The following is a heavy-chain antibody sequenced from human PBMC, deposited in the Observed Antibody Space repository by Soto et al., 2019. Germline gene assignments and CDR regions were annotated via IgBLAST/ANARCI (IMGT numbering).Heavy chain of an antibody. V-gene: IGHV4-30-4*01. CDR2: IYYTGRT. CDR3: ARDRATSPTYFDS. Sequence: PSETLSLTCTVSSDSISSYDYYWSWIRQPPGKGLEWIGYIYYTGRTNYSPSLESRLTISIDRPKNQFSLTLSSVSAADTALYYVARDRATSPTYFDSWGEGTLVTVSS. J-gene: IGHJ4*02. CDR1: SDSISSYDYY.